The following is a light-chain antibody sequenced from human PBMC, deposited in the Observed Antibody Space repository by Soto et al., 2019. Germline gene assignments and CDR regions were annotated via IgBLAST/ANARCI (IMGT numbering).Light chain of an antibody. Sequence: IVMKTSPSNLSVSPGERATISCRASQSVSSNYLTWYQQKPGQAPRLLIYGASTRATGIPARFSGSGSGTDFTLTISSLEPEDFAVYYCQQRSNWPQTFGQGTKVDI. CDR2: GAS. CDR1: QSVSSNY. J-gene: IGKJ1*01. CDR3: QQRSNWPQT. V-gene: IGKV3D-20*02.